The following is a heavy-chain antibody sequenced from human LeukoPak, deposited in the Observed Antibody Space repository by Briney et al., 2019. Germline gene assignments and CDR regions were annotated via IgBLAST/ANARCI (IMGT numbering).Heavy chain of an antibody. CDR3: ARGSVNFDI. V-gene: IGHV4-34*01. CDR2: INHSGRT. Sequence: ETPSLTCAVYGGSFSGYYWSWIRQPPGKGLEWIGEINHSGRTNYNPSLKSRVTISVDTSKNQFSLKLSSVTAADTAVYYCARGSVNFDIWGQGTMVTLSS. J-gene: IGHJ3*02. CDR1: GGSFSGYY.